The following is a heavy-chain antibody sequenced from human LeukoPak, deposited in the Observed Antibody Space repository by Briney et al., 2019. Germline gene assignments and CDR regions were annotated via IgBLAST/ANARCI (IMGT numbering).Heavy chain of an antibody. Sequence: PGGSLRLSCAASGFMLSSYWMSWVRQAPGKGLEWVANIKTDGSQIYYVDSVKGRFTISRDNAKNSLYLQMNSLRAEDTAVYYCARDLNWETYWGQGTLVTVSS. CDR2: IKTDGSQI. J-gene: IGHJ4*02. D-gene: IGHD7-27*01. V-gene: IGHV3-7*01. CDR1: GFMLSSYW. CDR3: ARDLNWETY.